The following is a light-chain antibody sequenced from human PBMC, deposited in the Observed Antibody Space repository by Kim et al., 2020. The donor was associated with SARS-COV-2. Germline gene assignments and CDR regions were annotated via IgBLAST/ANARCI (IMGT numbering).Light chain of an antibody. CDR2: SES. V-gene: IGKV1-39*01. J-gene: IGKJ1*01. CDR3: QQSYSTPWT. Sequence: ASVGDRVTITCRASQSISTYLNWYQQKPGKAPKLLIYSESSLQSGVPSRFSGSGSGTDFTLTISSLQPEDFATYHCQQSYSTPWTFGQGTKVDIK. CDR1: QSISTY.